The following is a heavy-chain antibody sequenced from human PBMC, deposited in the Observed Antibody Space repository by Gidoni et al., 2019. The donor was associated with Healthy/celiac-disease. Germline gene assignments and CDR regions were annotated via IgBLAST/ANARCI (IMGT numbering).Heavy chain of an antibody. Sequence: EVQLLESGGGLVQPGGSLRLSCAASGFLLSSYAMSWVRQAPGKGLEWVSAISGSGGSTYYADSVKGRFTISRDNSKNKLYLQMNSLRAEDTAVYYCAKDLGSHYYGSGSYPPDYWGQGTLVTVSS. CDR2: ISGSGGST. V-gene: IGHV3-23*01. J-gene: IGHJ4*02. D-gene: IGHD3-10*01. CDR1: GFLLSSYA. CDR3: AKDLGSHYYGSGSYPPDY.